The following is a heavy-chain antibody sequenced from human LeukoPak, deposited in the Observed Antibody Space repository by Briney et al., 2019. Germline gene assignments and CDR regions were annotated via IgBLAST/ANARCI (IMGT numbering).Heavy chain of an antibody. CDR3: ARDYGYSYGFYYYYMDV. CDR2: IYTSGST. D-gene: IGHD5-18*01. Sequence: SETLSLTCTVSGGSISSGSYYWSWIRQPAGKGLEWIGRIYTSGSTNYNPSLKSRVTISVDTSMNQFSLKLSSVTAADTAVYYCARDYGYSYGFYYYYMDVWGKGTTVTVSS. V-gene: IGHV4-61*02. CDR1: GGSISSGSYY. J-gene: IGHJ6*03.